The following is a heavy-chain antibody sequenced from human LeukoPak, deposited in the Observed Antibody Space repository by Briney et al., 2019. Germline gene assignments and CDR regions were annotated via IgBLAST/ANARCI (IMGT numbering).Heavy chain of an antibody. D-gene: IGHD3-22*01. J-gene: IGHJ3*02. Sequence: GASVKVSCKASGYTFTGYYIHWVRQAPGQGLEWMGIFNPSDGATTYSQKFQARVTMTRDTSTSTVYMEVSGLRSEDTAVYYCARISSAYYRDAFDIWGQGTLVTVSS. CDR2: FNPSDGAT. CDR1: GYTFTGYY. V-gene: IGHV1-46*01. CDR3: ARISSAYYRDAFDI.